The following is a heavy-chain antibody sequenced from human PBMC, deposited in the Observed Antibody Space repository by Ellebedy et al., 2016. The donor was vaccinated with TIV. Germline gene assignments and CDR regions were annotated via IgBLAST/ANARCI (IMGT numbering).Heavy chain of an antibody. J-gene: IGHJ5*01. CDR3: ARGGDTLSAYENWFDS. V-gene: IGHV1-2*02. CDR1: GYTFTGYY. CDR2: INPNSGGT. Sequence: ASVKVSCKASGYTFTGYYMHWVRQAPGQGLEWMGWINPNSGGTNYAQKLQGRVTMTTDTSTSTAYMELRSLRSDDTAVYYCARGGDTLSAYENWFDSWGQGTLVTVSS. D-gene: IGHD3-9*01.